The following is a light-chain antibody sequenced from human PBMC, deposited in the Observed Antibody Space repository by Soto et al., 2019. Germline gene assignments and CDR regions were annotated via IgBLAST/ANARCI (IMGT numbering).Light chain of an antibody. CDR3: QQRSNWPTWT. Sequence: EIVLTQSPATLPLSPGERATLSCRASQSVSSYLAWYQQKPGQAPRLLIYDASNRATGIPARFSGSGSGTDFTLTIRSLEPEDFAVYYCQQRSNWPTWTFGQGTKVEIK. CDR1: QSVSSY. CDR2: DAS. J-gene: IGKJ1*01. V-gene: IGKV3-11*01.